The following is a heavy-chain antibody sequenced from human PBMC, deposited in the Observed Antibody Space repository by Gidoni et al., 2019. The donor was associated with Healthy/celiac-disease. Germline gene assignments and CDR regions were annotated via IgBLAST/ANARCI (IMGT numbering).Heavy chain of an antibody. Sequence: EVQLVESGGGLVKPGGSLRLSCAASGFTFSNAWMSWVRQAPGKGLEWVGRIKSKTDGGTTDYAAPVKGRFTISRDDSKNTLYLQMNSLKTEDTAVYYCTTADFFLEWPDYWGQGTLVTVSS. CDR2: IKSKTDGGTT. D-gene: IGHD3-3*01. J-gene: IGHJ4*02. V-gene: IGHV3-15*01. CDR1: GFTFSNAW. CDR3: TTADFFLEWPDY.